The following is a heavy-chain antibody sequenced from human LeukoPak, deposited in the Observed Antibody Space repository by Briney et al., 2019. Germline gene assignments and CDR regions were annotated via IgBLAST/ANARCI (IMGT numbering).Heavy chain of an antibody. Sequence: GGSLRLSCAASGFTFSSYSMNWVRQAPGKGLEWVSSISSSSSYIYYADSVKGRFTISRDNSKNTLYLQMNSLRAEDTAVYYCAKAADIVLMVYAMNWGQGTLVTVSS. D-gene: IGHD2-8*01. CDR3: AKAADIVLMVYAMN. CDR1: GFTFSSYS. J-gene: IGHJ4*02. CDR2: ISSSSSYI. V-gene: IGHV3-21*04.